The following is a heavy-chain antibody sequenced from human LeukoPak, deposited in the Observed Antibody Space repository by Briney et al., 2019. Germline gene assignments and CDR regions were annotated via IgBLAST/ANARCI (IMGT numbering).Heavy chain of an antibody. D-gene: IGHD2-2*01. Sequence: KSSETLSLTCAVDGGSFSGYYWSWIRQPPGKGLEWIGEFNRSGSTNYNPSLKGRVTISVDTSKNQFSLKLSSVTAADTAVYYCARLVPDCSSTSCYAFDIWGQGTMVTVSS. CDR3: ARLVPDCSSTSCYAFDI. V-gene: IGHV4-34*01. CDR1: GGSFSGYY. CDR2: FNRSGST. J-gene: IGHJ3*02.